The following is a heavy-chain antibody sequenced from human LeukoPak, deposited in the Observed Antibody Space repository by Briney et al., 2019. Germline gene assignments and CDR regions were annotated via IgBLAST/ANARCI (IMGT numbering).Heavy chain of an antibody. D-gene: IGHD3-10*01. CDR1: VFTFSTYA. CDR3: AKVPYSDYGSGRPPFMDV. Sequence: GGSLRLSCAASVFTFSTYAMNWVRQAPGRGLEWVSTITNSAGRTYYADSVKGRFTISRDNSENTLYLQMKNLRAEDTAIHYCAKVPYSDYGSGRPPFMDVWGQGITVAVSS. J-gene: IGHJ6*02. CDR2: ITNSAGRT. V-gene: IGHV3-23*01.